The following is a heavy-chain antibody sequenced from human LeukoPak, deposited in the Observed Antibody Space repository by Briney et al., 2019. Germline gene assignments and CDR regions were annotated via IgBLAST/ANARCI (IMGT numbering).Heavy chain of an antibody. Sequence: PGGSLRLSCAASGFTFSSYGMHWVRQAPCKGLEWVAVISYDGTKKHYADSVKGRFTISRDNSKNTLYLQMNTLRAEDTAVYYCAKEVTAVNMIVVDHFDYWGQGTVVTVSS. CDR1: GFTFSSYG. D-gene: IGHD3-22*01. CDR3: AKEVTAVNMIVVDHFDY. V-gene: IGHV3-30*18. CDR2: ISYDGTKK. J-gene: IGHJ4*02.